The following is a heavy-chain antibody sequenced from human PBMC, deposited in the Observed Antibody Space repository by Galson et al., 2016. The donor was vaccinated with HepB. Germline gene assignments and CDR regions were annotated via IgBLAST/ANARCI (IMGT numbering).Heavy chain of an antibody. D-gene: IGHD3-10*01. CDR2: ISPSGGDT. Sequence: SLRLSCAASGFTFSSYAMSWVRQAPGKGLEWVSAISPSGGDTYYADSVKGRFTISRDSSQNTLYLQMNSLRAEDTALYYYGQVGKEGSGDYWGQGTLVTVSS. CDR3: GQVGKEGSGDY. J-gene: IGHJ4*02. CDR1: GFTFSSYA. V-gene: IGHV3-23*01.